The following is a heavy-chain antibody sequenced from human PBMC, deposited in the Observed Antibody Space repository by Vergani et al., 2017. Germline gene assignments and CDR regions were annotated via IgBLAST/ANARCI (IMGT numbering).Heavy chain of an antibody. Sequence: EVQLVESGGGLVQPGRSLRLSCAASGFTFDDYAMHWVRQAPGKGLEWVSGISWNSGSIGYADSVKGRFTISRDNAKNSLYLQMNSLRAEDKALYYCAKVSGLWFGELLSPYYYMDVWGKGTTVTVSS. V-gene: IGHV3-9*01. CDR1: GFTFDDYA. CDR2: ISWNSGSI. J-gene: IGHJ6*03. D-gene: IGHD3-10*01. CDR3: AKVSGLWFGELLSPYYYMDV.